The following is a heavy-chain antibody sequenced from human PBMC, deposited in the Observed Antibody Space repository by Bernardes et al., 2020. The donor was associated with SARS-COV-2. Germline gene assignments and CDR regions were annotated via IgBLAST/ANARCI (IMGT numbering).Heavy chain of an antibody. CDR2: IDTAGDT. V-gene: IGHV3-13*01. CDR1: GFTFSGYD. J-gene: IGHJ6*02. CDR3: ARARASFGYAMDV. Sequence: GGSLRLSCAASGFTFSGYDMHWVRQAIGRGLEWVSGIDTAGDTNYIDSVKGRFTISRDNGKNSLSLEMHSLKAGDSGMYYCARARASFGYAMDVWGQGTTVTVPS. D-gene: IGHD3-16*01.